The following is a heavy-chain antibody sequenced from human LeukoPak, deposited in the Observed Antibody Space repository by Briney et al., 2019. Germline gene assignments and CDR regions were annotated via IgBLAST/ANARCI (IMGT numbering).Heavy chain of an antibody. CDR3: ARGTKDLVGITWYYYMDV. D-gene: IGHD2-2*01. V-gene: IGHV4-4*07. CDR1: DGSMSSYY. J-gene: IGHJ6*03. Sequence: SETLSLTCTVSDGSMSSYYWSWIRQPAGKGLEWIGRIRTSGNTNYNPSLASRVTMSVDTSKNQLSPKLSSVTAADTAVYYCARGTKDLVGITWYYYMDVWGKGTTVTVSS. CDR2: IRTSGNT.